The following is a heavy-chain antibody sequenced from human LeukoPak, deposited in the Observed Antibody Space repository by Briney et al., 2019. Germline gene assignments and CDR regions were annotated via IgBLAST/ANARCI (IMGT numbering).Heavy chain of an antibody. J-gene: IGHJ4*02. D-gene: IGHD3-10*01. CDR3: ARELHNYFDY. CDR1: GFTFSNYG. CDR2: IWHDGSNK. V-gene: IGHV3-33*01. Sequence: GRSLRLSCAASGFTFSNYGMHWVRQAPGKGLEWVAVIWHDGSNKWYADSVKGRFIIPRDNSKNTLYVQMDSLRAEDTAVYYCARELHNYFDYWGQGTLVTVSS.